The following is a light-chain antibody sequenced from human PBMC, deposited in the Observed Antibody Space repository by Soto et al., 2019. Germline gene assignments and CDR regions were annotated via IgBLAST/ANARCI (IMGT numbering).Light chain of an antibody. Sequence: IPMTQSPSSLSASVGDRVAITCVASQSISSYLNWYQQKPGKAPKLLIYAASSLQSGVPSRFSGSGSGTDFTLTISRLEPEDFAVYYCQQYGSSPRTFGQGTKVDIK. CDR3: QQYGSSPRT. CDR2: AAS. J-gene: IGKJ1*01. CDR1: QSISSY. V-gene: IGKV1-39*01.